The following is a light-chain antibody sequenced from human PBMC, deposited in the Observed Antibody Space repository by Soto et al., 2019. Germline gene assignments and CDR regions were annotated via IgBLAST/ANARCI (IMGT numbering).Light chain of an antibody. V-gene: IGKV3-15*01. CDR2: GAS. CDR3: QQYHNWPPLT. J-gene: IGKJ4*01. CDR1: QNVLSN. Sequence: ELVMTQSPATLSVSPGARATLSCRASQNVLSNLAWYQQKPGQAPSLLIYGASTRATGIPTRFRGSVSGTGFTLTISSLQSEDFAVYYCQQYHNWPPLTFGAGTKVDIK.